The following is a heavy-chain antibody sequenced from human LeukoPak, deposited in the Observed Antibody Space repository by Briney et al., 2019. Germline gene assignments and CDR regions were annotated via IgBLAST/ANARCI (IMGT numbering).Heavy chain of an antibody. J-gene: IGHJ4*02. CDR1: GFTFRTYG. D-gene: IGHD2-2*01. CDR3: ASKLLPAAEQGLAY. CDR2: IWYDGSNK. Sequence: GGSLRLSCGASGFTFRTYGMHWVRQAPGKGLEWVAVIWYDGSNKYYADSVKGRFTISRDNSKNTLHLQMHSLRVEDTAVYYCASKLLPAAEQGLAYWGQGTLVTVSS. V-gene: IGHV3-33*01.